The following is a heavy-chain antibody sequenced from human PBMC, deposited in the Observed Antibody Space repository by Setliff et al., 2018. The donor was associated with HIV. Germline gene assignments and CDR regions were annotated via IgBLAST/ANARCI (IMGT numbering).Heavy chain of an antibody. Sequence: GASVKVSCKTSGYSFSSHGVSWVRQAPGQGLEWLGWISSYNGKTKYGQNVKCRVTLTTDTSTSTAYMELISLRSEDTAVYYCARDLSSGDYPHWFDPWGQGTLVTVSS. D-gene: IGHD4-17*01. CDR3: ARDLSSGDYPHWFDP. CDR1: GYSFSSHG. J-gene: IGHJ5*02. V-gene: IGHV1-18*01. CDR2: ISSYNGKT.